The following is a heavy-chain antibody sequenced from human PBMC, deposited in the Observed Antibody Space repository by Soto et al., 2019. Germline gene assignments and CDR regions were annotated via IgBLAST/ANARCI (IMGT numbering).Heavy chain of an antibody. D-gene: IGHD6-13*01. Sequence: QVQLVQSGAEVREPGSSVKVSCKASGGTFSSYRINWVRQAPGQRLEWVGGIVPIYRTADYAQKFQGRVSITADESARTTYLELSSLKSQDTAVYYCARDSGAKLSSSWGQGTLVTVSS. J-gene: IGHJ4*02. CDR2: IVPIYRTA. CDR1: GGTFSSYR. V-gene: IGHV1-69*01. CDR3: ARDSGAKLSSS.